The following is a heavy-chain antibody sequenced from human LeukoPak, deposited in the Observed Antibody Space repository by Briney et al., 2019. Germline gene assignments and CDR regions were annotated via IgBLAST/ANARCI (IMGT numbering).Heavy chain of an antibody. CDR3: ARGPHYYGSGSYISYYGMDV. V-gene: IGHV4-34*01. Sequence: SETLSLTCAVYGGSFSGYYWSWIRQPPGKGLEWIGEINHSGSTNYNPSLKSRVTISVDTSKNQFSLKLSSVTAADTAVHYCARGPHYYGSGSYISYYGMDVWGQGTTVTVSS. CDR1: GGSFSGYY. J-gene: IGHJ6*02. CDR2: INHSGST. D-gene: IGHD3-10*01.